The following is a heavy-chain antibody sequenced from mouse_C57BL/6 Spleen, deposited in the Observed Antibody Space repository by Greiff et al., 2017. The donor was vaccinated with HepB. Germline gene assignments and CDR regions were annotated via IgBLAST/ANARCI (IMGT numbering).Heavy chain of an antibody. J-gene: IGHJ4*01. Sequence: VQLQQSGAELARPGASVKLSCKASGYTFTSYGISWVKQRTGQGLEWIGEIYPRSGNTYYNEKFKGKATLTADKSSSTAYMELRSLTSEDSAVYFCARHPYAMDYWGQGTSVTVSS. CDR1: GYTFTSYG. CDR2: IYPRSGNT. CDR3: ARHPYAMDY. V-gene: IGHV1-81*01.